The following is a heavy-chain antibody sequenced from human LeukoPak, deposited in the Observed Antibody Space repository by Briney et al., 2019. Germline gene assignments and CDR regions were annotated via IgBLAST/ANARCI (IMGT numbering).Heavy chain of an antibody. Sequence: GGSLRLSCAASGFTFSGYGMHWVRQAPGKGLEWVAVISYDGSNKYYADSVKGRFTISRDNSKNTLYLQMNSLRAEDTAVYYCAKINSSGWYESVGYLDYWGQGTLVTVSS. V-gene: IGHV3-30*18. J-gene: IGHJ4*02. CDR1: GFTFSGYG. CDR3: AKINSSGWYESVGYLDY. D-gene: IGHD6-19*01. CDR2: ISYDGSNK.